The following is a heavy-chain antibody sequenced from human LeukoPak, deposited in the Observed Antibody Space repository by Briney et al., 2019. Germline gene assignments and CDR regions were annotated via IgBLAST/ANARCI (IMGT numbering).Heavy chain of an antibody. J-gene: IGHJ6*02. D-gene: IGHD4-23*01. CDR1: GYSFTSYW. CDR2: IYPGDSDT. V-gene: IGHV5-51*01. Sequence: GESLQISCQGSGYSFTSYWIGWVRQMPGKGLEWMGIIYPGDSDTRYSPSFQGQVTISADKSISTAYLQWSSLKASDTAMYYCARLRRTVVPYYYYGMDVWGQGTTVTVSS. CDR3: ARLRRTVVPYYYYGMDV.